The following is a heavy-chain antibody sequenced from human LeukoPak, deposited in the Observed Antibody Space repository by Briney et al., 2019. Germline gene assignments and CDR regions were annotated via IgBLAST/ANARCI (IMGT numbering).Heavy chain of an antibody. D-gene: IGHD1-20*01. J-gene: IGHJ3*02. CDR2: IYTSGST. V-gene: IGHV4-4*07. Sequence: SETLSLTCTVSGGSISNYYWSWIRQPGGKGLEWIGRIYTSGSTNYNPSLKSRVTMSLDTPKNQFSLKLSSVTAADTAVYYCARVYDWNDGTFNIWGQGTMVTVSS. CDR1: GGSISNYY. CDR3: ARVYDWNDGTFNI.